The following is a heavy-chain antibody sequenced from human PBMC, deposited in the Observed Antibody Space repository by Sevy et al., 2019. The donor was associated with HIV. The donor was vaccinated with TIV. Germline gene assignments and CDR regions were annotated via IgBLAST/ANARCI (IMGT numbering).Heavy chain of an antibody. J-gene: IGHJ4*02. CDR2: IKSETDGGAA. V-gene: IGHV3-15*01. D-gene: IGHD4-4*01. CDR3: TTDLGFYSSK. Sequence: GGSLRLSCAASGITFSSAWMCWVRLVPGKGLEWLGHIKSETDGGAADYAAAVKGRFTISRDDSKETLYLQLNSLKTEDTAVYYCTTDLGFYSSKWGQGTLVTVSS. CDR1: GITFSSAW.